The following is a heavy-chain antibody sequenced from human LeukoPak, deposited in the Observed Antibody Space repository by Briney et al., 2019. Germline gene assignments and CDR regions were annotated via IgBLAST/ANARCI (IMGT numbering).Heavy chain of an antibody. Sequence: GESLKISCQVSGYIFSNYWIAWVRQMPGKGLEWMGIIYPGDSNTIYSPSFQGQVTISADKSISTAYMQWSSLKASDTAMYYCARGYCSGGSCTKFNHWGQGTLVTVSS. CDR3: ARGYCSGGSCTKFNH. J-gene: IGHJ4*02. CDR2: IYPGDSNT. V-gene: IGHV5-51*01. CDR1: GYIFSNYW. D-gene: IGHD2-15*01.